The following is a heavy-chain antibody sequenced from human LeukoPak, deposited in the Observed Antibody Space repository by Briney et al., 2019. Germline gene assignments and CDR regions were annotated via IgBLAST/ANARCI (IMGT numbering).Heavy chain of an antibody. V-gene: IGHV3-23*01. Sequence: GGSLRLSCAASGFTFSSYGMSWVRQAPGKGLQWVSAISGSGGSTYYADSVKGRFTISRDNSKNTLYLQMNSLRVEDTAEYFCARDSGTYYYWFDPWGQGTLVVVSS. D-gene: IGHD1-26*01. CDR2: ISGSGGST. J-gene: IGHJ5*02. CDR3: ARDSGTYYYWFDP. CDR1: GFTFSSYG.